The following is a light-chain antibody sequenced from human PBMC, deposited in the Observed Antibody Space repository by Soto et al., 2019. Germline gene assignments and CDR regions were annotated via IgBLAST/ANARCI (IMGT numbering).Light chain of an antibody. CDR3: NSYTTSSTYV. V-gene: IGLV2-14*01. J-gene: IGLJ1*01. CDR1: STDVGGYNY. CDR2: EVT. Sequence: QSVLTQPASVSGSPGQSITISCTGTSTDVGGYNYVSWYQHRPGEAPKLMIFEVTKRPSGVSNRFSGSKSGSTASLTISGLQAEDEADYFCNSYTTSSTYVFGSGTKVTVL.